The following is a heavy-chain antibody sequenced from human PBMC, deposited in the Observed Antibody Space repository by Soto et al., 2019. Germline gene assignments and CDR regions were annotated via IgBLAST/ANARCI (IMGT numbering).Heavy chain of an antibody. CDR3: ATWHEREHAYDV. J-gene: IGHJ3*01. D-gene: IGHD1-1*01. Sequence: DVQLVESGGGLIQPGESLRLSCAAFGLTISGKKYVAWVRQAPGKGLEWVSALYDVDGSFYADSVKGRFTTSSDSSKTTVYLQMNDLRPDDTAVYYCATWHEREHAYDVWGQGKKVTVSS. CDR2: LYDVDGS. V-gene: IGHV3-53*01. CDR1: GLTISGKKY.